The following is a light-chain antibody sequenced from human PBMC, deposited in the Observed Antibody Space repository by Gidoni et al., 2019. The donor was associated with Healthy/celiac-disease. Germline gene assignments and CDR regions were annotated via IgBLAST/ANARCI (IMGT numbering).Light chain of an antibody. CDR1: QSISSY. V-gene: IGKV1-39*01. CDR3: QQSYSTGIT. J-gene: IGKJ5*01. CDR2: AAS. Sequence: DIQMTKSPSSLSASVGDRVTITCRASQSISSYLNCYQQKPGKAPKLLIYAASSLQSGVPSRCSGSGSGTDFTLTISSLQPEDFATYYCQQSYSTGITFGQGTRLEIK.